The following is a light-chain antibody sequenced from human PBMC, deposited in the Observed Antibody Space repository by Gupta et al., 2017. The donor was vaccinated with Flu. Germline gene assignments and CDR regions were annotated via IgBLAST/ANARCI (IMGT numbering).Light chain of an antibody. J-gene: IGLJ2*01. CDR1: NVGSKS. CDR3: HVWDGNSDHQV. V-gene: IGLV3-21*02. Sequence: SYVLTQPPSVSVAPGQTASITCRGNNVGSKSVHWYQQKPGQASALVVYDDNDRPSGIPERFSGSNSENTATLAISRVEAGDEADYYCHVWDGNSDHQVFGGGTKLTVL. CDR2: DDN.